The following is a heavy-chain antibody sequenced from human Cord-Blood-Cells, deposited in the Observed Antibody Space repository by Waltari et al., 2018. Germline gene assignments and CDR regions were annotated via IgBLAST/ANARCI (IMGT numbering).Heavy chain of an antibody. V-gene: IGHV4-39*01. J-gene: IGHJ4*02. Sequence: QPPGKGLEWIGSIYYSGSTYHNPSLKSRVTISVDTSKNQFSLKLSSVTAADTAVYYCARLTYDSSGYFIDYWGQGTLVTVSS. CDR3: ARLTYDSSGYFIDY. D-gene: IGHD3-22*01. CDR2: IYYSGST.